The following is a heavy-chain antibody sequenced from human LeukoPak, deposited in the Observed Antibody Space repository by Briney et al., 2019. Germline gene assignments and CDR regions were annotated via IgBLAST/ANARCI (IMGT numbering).Heavy chain of an antibody. CDR2: ISYDGSNK. D-gene: IGHD2-15*01. V-gene: IGHV3-30*18. Sequence: GGSLRLSCAASGFTFSSYGMHWVRQAPGKGLEWVAVISYDGSNKYYADSVKGRFTISRDNSKNTLYLQMNSLRAEDTAVYYCAKDYCSGGSCYSSQYYFDYWGQGTLVTVSS. J-gene: IGHJ4*02. CDR1: GFTFSSYG. CDR3: AKDYCSGGSCYSSQYYFDY.